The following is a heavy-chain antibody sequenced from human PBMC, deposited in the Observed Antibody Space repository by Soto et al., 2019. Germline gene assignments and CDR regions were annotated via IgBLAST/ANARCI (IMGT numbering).Heavy chain of an antibody. V-gene: IGHV3-74*03. CDR1: GFSLSPYW. CDR2: LSSDGFGA. D-gene: IGHD3-16*01. J-gene: IGHJ4*02. CDR3: ARDLGGPDY. Sequence: GGSLRLSCAACGFSLSPYWMHWVRQVPGRGLEWVARLSSDGFGAAYADSVKGRFFISRDIARNTLSLQTNSLRADDTAVYYCARDLGGPDYWGRGTSVTVSS.